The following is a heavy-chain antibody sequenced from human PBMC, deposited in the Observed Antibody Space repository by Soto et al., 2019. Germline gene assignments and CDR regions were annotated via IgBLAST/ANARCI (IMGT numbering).Heavy chain of an antibody. V-gene: IGHV6-1*01. CDR1: GDSVSSNSAA. J-gene: IGHJ6*03. CDR2: TYYRSKWYN. Sequence: SQTLSLTCAISGDSVSSNSAAWNWIRQSPSRGLEWLGRTYYRSKWYNDYAVSVKSRITINPDTSKNQFSLQLNSVTPEDTAVYYCARDRDNWNYLGYYYYMDVWGKGTTVTVSS. D-gene: IGHD1-7*01. CDR3: ARDRDNWNYLGYYYYMDV.